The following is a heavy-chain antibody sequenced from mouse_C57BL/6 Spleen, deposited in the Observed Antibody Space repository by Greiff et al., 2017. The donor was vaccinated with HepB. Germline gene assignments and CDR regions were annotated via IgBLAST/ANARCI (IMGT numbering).Heavy chain of an antibody. V-gene: IGHV1-15*01. CDR3: TRGSSGFAY. CDR1: GYTFTDYE. J-gene: IGHJ3*01. Sequence: QVHVKQSGAELVRPGASVTLSCKASGYTFTDYEMHWVKQTPVHGLEWIGAIDPETGGTAYNQKFKGKAILTADKSSSTAYMELRSLTSEDSAVYYCTRGSSGFAYWGQGTLVTVSA. D-gene: IGHD3-2*02. CDR2: IDPETGGT.